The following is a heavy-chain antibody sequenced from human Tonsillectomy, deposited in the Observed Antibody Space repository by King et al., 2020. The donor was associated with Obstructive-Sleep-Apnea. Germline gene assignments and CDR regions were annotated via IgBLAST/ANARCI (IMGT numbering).Heavy chain of an antibody. CDR3: ARAPNYGDYVNDAFDI. CDR2: ISSSSTYI. V-gene: IGHV3-21*01. J-gene: IGHJ3*02. Sequence: VQLVESGGGLVKPGGSLRLSCAASGFAFGDCSMNWVRQAPGKGLEWVSSISSSSTYIYYADSVKGRFTISRDNAKNSLYLQMNSLRAEDTAVYYCARAPNYGDYVNDAFDIWGQGTMVTVSS. CDR1: GFAFGDCS. D-gene: IGHD4-17*01.